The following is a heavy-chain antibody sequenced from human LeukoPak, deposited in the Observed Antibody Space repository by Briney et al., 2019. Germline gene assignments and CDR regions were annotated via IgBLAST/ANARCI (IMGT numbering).Heavy chain of an antibody. CDR3: ARDLSSSPYYYGMDV. CDR2: FYTSGST. J-gene: IGHJ6*02. Sequence: PSETLSLTCTVPGGSISSYYWTWIRQPAGKGLEWVERFYTSGSTNYNPSLKSRVTMSVDTSKNQFSLKLSSVTAADTAVYYCARDLSSSPYYYGMDVWGQGTTVTVSS. V-gene: IGHV4-4*07. CDR1: GGSISSYY. D-gene: IGHD6-13*01.